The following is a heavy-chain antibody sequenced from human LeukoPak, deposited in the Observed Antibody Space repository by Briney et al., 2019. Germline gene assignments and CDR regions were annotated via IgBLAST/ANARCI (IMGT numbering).Heavy chain of an antibody. J-gene: IGHJ6*03. CDR2: IIPIFGTA. CDR3: ARDGHYYGSGSYYYMDV. D-gene: IGHD3-10*01. Sequence: RASVKVSCKASGGTFSSYAISWVRQAPGQGLEWMGGIIPIFGTANYAQKFQGRVTITADESTSTAYMELSSLRSEDTAVYYCARDGHYYGSGSYYYMDVWGKGTTVTISS. V-gene: IGHV1-69*13. CDR1: GGTFSSYA.